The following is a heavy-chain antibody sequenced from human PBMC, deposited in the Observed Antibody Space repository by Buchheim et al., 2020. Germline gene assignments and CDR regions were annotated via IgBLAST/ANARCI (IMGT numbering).Heavy chain of an antibody. J-gene: IGHJ1*01. CDR2: INCNNGVT. D-gene: IGHD2-15*01. Sequence: QVLLEQSGAEVKKPGASVKVSCKASGYTVSEYYVHWVRQAPGQGLEWMGWINCNNGVTEDGQKFQGRIIMTTDTSIAPYYMELSSLRSDDTAVYYCASDCSDTRCSTGEYYQDWGQGTL. CDR3: ASDCSDTRCSTGEYYQD. V-gene: IGHV1-2*02. CDR1: GYTVSEYY.